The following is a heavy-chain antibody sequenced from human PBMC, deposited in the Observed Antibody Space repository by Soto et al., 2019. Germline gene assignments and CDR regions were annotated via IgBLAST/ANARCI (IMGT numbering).Heavy chain of an antibody. CDR1: GGSISSGDYY. J-gene: IGHJ4*02. V-gene: IGHV4-30-4*01. Sequence: SETLSLTCTVSGGSISSGDYYWSWIRQPPGKGLEWIGYIYYSGSTYYNPSLKSRVTISVDTSKDQFSLKLSSVTAADTAVYYCARNLASGYSSSWYSDYWGQGTLVTVSS. CDR3: ARNLASGYSSSWYSDY. D-gene: IGHD6-13*01. CDR2: IYYSGST.